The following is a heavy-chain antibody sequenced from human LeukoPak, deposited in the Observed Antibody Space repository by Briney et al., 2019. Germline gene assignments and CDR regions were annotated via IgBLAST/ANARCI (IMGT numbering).Heavy chain of an antibody. CDR3: ARGIWAVVPSPFYHFDY. J-gene: IGHJ4*02. CDR2: IYTSGTT. D-gene: IGHD2-2*01. V-gene: IGHV4-4*07. CDR1: GGSISRYY. Sequence: PSETLSLTCTVSGGSISRYYWSWIRQPAGKGLEWIGRIYTSGTTNYNPSLKSRVTMSVDTSKNHFSLNLSSVTAADTAVYYCARGIWAVVPSPFYHFDYWGQGALVTVSS.